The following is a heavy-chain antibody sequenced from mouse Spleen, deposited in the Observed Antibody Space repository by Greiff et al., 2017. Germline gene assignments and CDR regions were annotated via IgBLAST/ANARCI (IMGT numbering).Heavy chain of an antibody. D-gene: IGHD2-4*01. J-gene: IGHJ2*01. Sequence: VQLQQPGAELVMPGASVKLSCKASGYTFTSYWMHWVKQRPGQGLEWIGEIDPSDSYTNYNQKFKGKATLTVDKSSSTAYMQLSSLTSEDSAVYYCARLNYDRGGFAYWGQGTTLTVSS. CDR3: ARLNYDRGGFAY. CDR1: GYTFTSYW. V-gene: IGHV1-69*01. CDR2: IDPSDSYT.